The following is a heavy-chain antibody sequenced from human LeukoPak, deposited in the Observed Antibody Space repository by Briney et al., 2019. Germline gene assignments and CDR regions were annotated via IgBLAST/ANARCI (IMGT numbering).Heavy chain of an antibody. CDR2: ISSSSSYI. CDR1: GFTFSSYS. CDR3: ARAGLRYFDWLPPHYFDY. D-gene: IGHD3-9*01. Sequence: GSLRLSCAASGFTFSSYSMNWVRQAPGKGLEWVSSISSSSSYIYYADSVKGRFTISRDNAKNSLYLQMNSLRAEDTAVYYCARAGLRYFDWLPPHYFDYWGQGTLVTVSS. V-gene: IGHV3-21*01. J-gene: IGHJ4*02.